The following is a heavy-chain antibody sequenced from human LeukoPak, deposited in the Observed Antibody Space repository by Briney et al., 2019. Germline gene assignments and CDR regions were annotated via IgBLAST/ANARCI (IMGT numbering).Heavy chain of an antibody. D-gene: IGHD1/OR15-1a*01. J-gene: IGHJ6*02. Sequence: ASVKVSCKASGYTFTGYYIHWVRQAPGQGLEWMGWINPNSGGTSYAQRFQGRVTMTRDTSITTAYMELSSLRSEDTAVYYCARDSVRGTDPSMDVWGQGTTVTVSS. V-gene: IGHV1-2*02. CDR1: GYTFTGYY. CDR2: INPNSGGT. CDR3: ARDSVRGTDPSMDV.